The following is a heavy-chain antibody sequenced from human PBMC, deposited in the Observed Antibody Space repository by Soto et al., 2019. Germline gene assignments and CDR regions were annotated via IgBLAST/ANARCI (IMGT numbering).Heavy chain of an antibody. CDR3: AKPGYCSGVSCLRSHRGDAFDI. CDR1: GFTFSSYS. Sequence: GGSLRLSCAASGFTFSSYSMNWVRQAPGKGLEWVSSISSSSSYIYYADSVKGRFTISRDNSKNTLYLQMNSLRAEDTAVYYCAKPGYCSGVSCLRSHRGDAFDIWGQGIMVTGSS. D-gene: IGHD2-15*01. J-gene: IGHJ3*02. V-gene: IGHV3-21*01. CDR2: ISSSSSYI.